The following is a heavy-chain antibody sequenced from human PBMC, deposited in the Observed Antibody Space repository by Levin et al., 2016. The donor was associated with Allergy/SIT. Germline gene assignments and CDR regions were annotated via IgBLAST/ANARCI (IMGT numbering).Heavy chain of an antibody. J-gene: IGHJ4*02. V-gene: IGHV3-7*03. CDR3: ARYFTSSVGYYFDY. D-gene: IGHD1-26*01. CDR1: GFTFYDDY. CDR2: IRQDGREQ. Sequence: GGSLRLSCATSGFTFYDDYMSWVRQAPGKGLQWVAHIRQDGREQYYLDSVKGRFTISRDNANNSLFLQMNSLRAEDTAVYYCARYFTSSVGYYFDYWGQGTLITVSS.